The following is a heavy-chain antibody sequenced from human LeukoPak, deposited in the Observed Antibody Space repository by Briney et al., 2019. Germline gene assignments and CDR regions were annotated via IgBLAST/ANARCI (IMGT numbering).Heavy chain of an antibody. V-gene: IGHV3-30*02. CDR3: AKNVVPGAKDY. CDR1: GFTFSSYG. J-gene: IGHJ4*02. CDR2: IRYDGNNK. Sequence: GGSLRLSCAASGFTFSSYGMHWVRQAPGKGLEWVAFIRYDGNNKYYADSVKGRSTISRDNSKNTLYLQMNSLRAEDTAVYYCAKNVVPGAKDYWGQGTLVTVSS. D-gene: IGHD2-2*01.